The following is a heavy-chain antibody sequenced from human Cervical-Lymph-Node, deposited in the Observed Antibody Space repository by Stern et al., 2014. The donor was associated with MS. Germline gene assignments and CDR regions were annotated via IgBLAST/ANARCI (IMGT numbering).Heavy chain of an antibody. V-gene: IGHV4-31*03. D-gene: IGHD3-22*01. J-gene: IGHJ4*02. CDR3: ARADSSGYYYENGLDY. CDR1: GGSISRGGYY. CDR2: IYYSGST. Sequence: QVQLQESGPGLVKPSQTLSLTCTVSGGSISRGGYYWSWIRPHPGKGLEWIGDIYYSGSTYYNPSLKSRVTISLDTSKNQFSLKLSSVTAADTAVYYCARADSSGYYYENGLDYWGQGTLVTVSS.